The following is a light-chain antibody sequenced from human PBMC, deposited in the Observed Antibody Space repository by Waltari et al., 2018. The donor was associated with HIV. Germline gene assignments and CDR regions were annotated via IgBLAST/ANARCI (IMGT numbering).Light chain of an antibody. CDR3: QQYYSIPFT. V-gene: IGKV4-1*01. J-gene: IGKJ3*01. Sequence: DIVIPQSPDSLAVSLGERATIHCKPSQSVLNNPNNKNDLVWYQQKPGQPPKVLIYWASTRESGVPDRFSGTWSGTDFSLTISSLQAEDVAVYYCQQYYSIPFTFGPGTKVEIK. CDR1: QSVLNNPNNKND. CDR2: WAS.